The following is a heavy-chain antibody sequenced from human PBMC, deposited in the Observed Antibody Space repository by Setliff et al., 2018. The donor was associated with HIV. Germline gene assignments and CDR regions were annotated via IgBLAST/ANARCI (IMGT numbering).Heavy chain of an antibody. CDR3: AKSPVSNYYYYMDV. V-gene: IGHV4-4*07. CDR1: AGPISDYY. Sequence: PSETLSLTCTVSAGPISDYYWSWIRQPAGEGLEWIARIFTSGSTDYNPSLKSRVTMSVDTSKSQFSLKLSSVTAADTAVYYCAKSPVSNYYYYMDVWGKGTTVTVSS. CDR2: IFTSGST. J-gene: IGHJ6*03.